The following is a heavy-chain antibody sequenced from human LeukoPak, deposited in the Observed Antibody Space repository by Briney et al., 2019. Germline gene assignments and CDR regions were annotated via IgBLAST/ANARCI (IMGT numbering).Heavy chain of an antibody. CDR2: ITGSGGST. J-gene: IGHJ4*02. Sequence: GGSLRLSCAASGFTFSSYVMIWVRQAPGKGLEWVSGITGSGGSTYYADSVKGRFTISRDNSQNTLYLQMNSLRAEDTALYYCAKGRYSSSGWFSDYWGQGILVTVSS. CDR1: GFTFSSYV. CDR3: AKGRYSSSGWFSDY. V-gene: IGHV3-23*01. D-gene: IGHD6-19*01.